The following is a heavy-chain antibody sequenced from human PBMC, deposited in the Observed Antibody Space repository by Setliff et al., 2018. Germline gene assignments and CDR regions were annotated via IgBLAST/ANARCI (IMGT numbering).Heavy chain of an antibody. D-gene: IGHD3-10*01. CDR2: IYHSGST. Sequence: NPSETLSLTCAVSGYSISSGYYWGWIRQPPGKGLEWIGSIYHSGSTYYNPSLKSRVTMSVDTSKNQFSLKLSSVTAADTAVYYCARLWRRIQQIDYWGQGTLVTVSS. J-gene: IGHJ4*02. CDR1: GYSISSGYY. CDR3: ARLWRRIQQIDY. V-gene: IGHV4-38-2*01.